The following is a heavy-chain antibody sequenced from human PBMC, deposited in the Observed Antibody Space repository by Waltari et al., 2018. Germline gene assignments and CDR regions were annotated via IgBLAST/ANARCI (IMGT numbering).Heavy chain of an antibody. CDR2: SNPNSGGT. Sequence: QVQLVQSGAEVKAPGASVKVSCQSSGYTFTSYYMHWVTQAPGTGLEWMGWSNPNSGGTKYAQKFQGRVTMTRDTSISTAYMEVSRLRSDDTAVYYCARDRDYYDTSGQTYWYFDLWGRGTLVTVSS. J-gene: IGHJ2*01. CDR3: ARDRDYYDTSGQTYWYFDL. V-gene: IGHV1-2*02. D-gene: IGHD3-22*01. CDR1: GYTFTSYY.